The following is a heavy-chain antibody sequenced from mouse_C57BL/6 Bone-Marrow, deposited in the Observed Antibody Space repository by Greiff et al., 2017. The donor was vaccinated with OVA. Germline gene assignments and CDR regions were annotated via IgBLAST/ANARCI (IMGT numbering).Heavy chain of an antibody. Sequence: EVKLMESVAELVRPGASVKLSCTASGFNIKNTYMHWVKQRPEQGLEWIGRIDPANDNTKYAPKFQGKATMTADTSSKTAYLQLSSLSSEDTAVYCCARGNFGSSFYAMDYWGQGTSVTVSS. CDR2: IDPANDNT. V-gene: IGHV14-3*01. CDR1: GFNIKNTY. D-gene: IGHD1-1*01. CDR3: ARGNFGSSFYAMDY. J-gene: IGHJ4*01.